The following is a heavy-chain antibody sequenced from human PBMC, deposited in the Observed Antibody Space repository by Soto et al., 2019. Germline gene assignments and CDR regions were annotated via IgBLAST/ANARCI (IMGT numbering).Heavy chain of an antibody. V-gene: IGHV4-61*08. CDR2: IYYSGST. Sequence: PSETLSLTCTVAGGSISSGGYYWSWIRQPPGKGLEWIGYIYYSGSTNYNPSLKSRVTISVDTSKNQFSLKLSSVTAADTAVYYCARVYDDYIFDYWGQGTLVTVSS. CDR3: ARVYDDYIFDY. D-gene: IGHD4-17*01. CDR1: GGSISSGGYY. J-gene: IGHJ4*02.